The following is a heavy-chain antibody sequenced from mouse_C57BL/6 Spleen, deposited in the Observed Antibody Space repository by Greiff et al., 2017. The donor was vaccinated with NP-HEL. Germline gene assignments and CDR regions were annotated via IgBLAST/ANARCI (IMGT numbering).Heavy chain of an antibody. CDR3: AISYYGGAY. V-gene: IGHV1-74*01. Sequence: QVQLQPPGAELVKPGASVKVSCKASGYTFTSYWMHWVKQRPGPGLALLGRIPPSDSDTNYNQQFKGKATLTVDKSSSTAYMQLSSLTAEDSAVYYCAISYYGGAYWGQGTLVTVSA. CDR1: GYTFTSYW. D-gene: IGHD1-1*01. J-gene: IGHJ3*01. CDR2: IPPSDSDT.